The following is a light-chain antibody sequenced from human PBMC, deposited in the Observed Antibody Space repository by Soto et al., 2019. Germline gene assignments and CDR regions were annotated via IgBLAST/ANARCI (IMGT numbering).Light chain of an antibody. J-gene: IGKJ1*01. CDR1: QSVLYSSNNKND. CDR2: WAS. Sequence: DIVMTQSPDSLAVSLGERATINCKSSQSVLYSSNNKNDLAWYQQKPGQPPKLLMYWASTRESGVPDRFTGSGSGTDFTLTISSLQAEDVAVYYCQQYYRSRTFGQGTKVEIK. V-gene: IGKV4-1*01. CDR3: QQYYRSRT.